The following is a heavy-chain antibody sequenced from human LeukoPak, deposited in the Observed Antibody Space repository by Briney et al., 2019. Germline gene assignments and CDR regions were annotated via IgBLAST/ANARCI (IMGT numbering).Heavy chain of an antibody. CDR2: ISGSGGST. J-gene: IGHJ4*02. Sequence: PGGSPRLSCAASGFTFSSYAMSWVRQAPGKGLEWVSAISGSGGSTYYADSVKGRFTISRDNSKNTLYLQMNSLRAKDTAVYYCAKRRTFSSTDIAAAAPFDYWGQGTLVTVSS. V-gene: IGHV3-23*01. CDR1: GFTFSSYA. D-gene: IGHD6-13*01. CDR3: AKRRTFSSTDIAAAAPFDY.